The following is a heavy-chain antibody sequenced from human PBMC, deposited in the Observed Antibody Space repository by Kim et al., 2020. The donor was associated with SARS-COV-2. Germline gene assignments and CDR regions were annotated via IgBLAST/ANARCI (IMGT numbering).Heavy chain of an antibody. CDR3: ARSGNGYNAFGI. D-gene: IGHD5-12*01. CDR2: ISTRGEYI. V-gene: IGHV3-11*01. CDR1: GLSFSDSY. Sequence: GGSLRLSCAASGLSFSDSYRNWVRQAPGKGLEWLSFISTRGEYIFYADSVEGRFTISRDNAKNSLYLQMNYLRDEDTAAYYCARSGNGYNAFGIWGQG. J-gene: IGHJ4*02.